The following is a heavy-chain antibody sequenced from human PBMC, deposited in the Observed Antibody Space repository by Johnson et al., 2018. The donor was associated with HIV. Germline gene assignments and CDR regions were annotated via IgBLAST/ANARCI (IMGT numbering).Heavy chain of an antibody. D-gene: IGHD2-15*01. CDR2: ISGSGSAR. J-gene: IGHJ3*01. CDR3: ARDQGVGRVVVCDVAFDV. CDR1: RFIFSDYF. Sequence: QVQLVESGGGLVKPGGSLRLSCAASRFIFSDYFMSWIRQAPGKGLEWVASISGSGSARYYADSVKGRFTISRDNARNSLYLQMKSLRAEDTAVYYWARDQGVGRVVVCDVAFDVWGQGTMVTVSS. V-gene: IGHV3-11*04.